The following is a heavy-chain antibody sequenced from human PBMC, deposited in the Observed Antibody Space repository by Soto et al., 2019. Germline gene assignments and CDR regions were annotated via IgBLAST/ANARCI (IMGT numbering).Heavy chain of an antibody. Sequence: QVQLVQSGAEVKKPGSSVKVSCKASGGTFSSYTISWVRQAPGQGLEWMGRIIPILGIANYAQKFQGRVTITADKSTSTAYMELSSLRSEDTAVYYCAREVVGYYGSGNYEFPYYYGMDVWGQGTTVTVSS. CDR1: GGTFSSYT. J-gene: IGHJ6*02. CDR3: AREVVGYYGSGNYEFPYYYGMDV. D-gene: IGHD3-10*01. V-gene: IGHV1-69*08. CDR2: IIPILGIA.